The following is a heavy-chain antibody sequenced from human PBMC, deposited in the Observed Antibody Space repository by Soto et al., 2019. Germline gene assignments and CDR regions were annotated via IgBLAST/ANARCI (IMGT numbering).Heavy chain of an antibody. Sequence: SETLSLTCAVYGGSFSGYYWSWIRQPPGKGLEWIGEINHSGSTNYNPSLKGRVTISADTSKNQFSLELSSVTAADTAVYYCARWLGAYYYYGMDVWGQGTTVTVSS. V-gene: IGHV4-34*01. CDR1: GGSFSGYY. CDR3: ARWLGAYYYYGMDV. J-gene: IGHJ6*02. CDR2: INHSGST. D-gene: IGHD3-10*01.